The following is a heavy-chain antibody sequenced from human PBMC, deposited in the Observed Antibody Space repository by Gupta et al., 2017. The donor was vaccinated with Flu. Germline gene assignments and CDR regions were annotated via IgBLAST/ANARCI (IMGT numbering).Heavy chain of an antibody. CDR3: ARGTGDCSSTSCLHPQKWPDNWFDP. Sequence: VISYDGSNKYYADSVKGRFTISRDNSKNTLYLQMNSLRAEDTAVYYCARGTGDCSSTSCLHPQKWPDNWFDPWGQGTLVTVSS. J-gene: IGHJ5*02. V-gene: IGHV3-30-3*01. CDR2: ISYDGSNK. D-gene: IGHD2-2*01.